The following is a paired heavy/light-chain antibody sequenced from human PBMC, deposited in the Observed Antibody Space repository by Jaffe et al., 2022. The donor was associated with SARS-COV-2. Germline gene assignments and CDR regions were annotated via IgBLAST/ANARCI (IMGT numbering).Heavy chain of an antibody. CDR3: ARVLWLEQGRGWLHP. J-gene: IGHJ5*02. Sequence: QVQLQESGPGLVKPSETLSLTCSVSGASISSYFWSWIRQPPGKGLEWIGYLSYSGSTNYNPSLKSRVTTSLDTSKNQFSLKLTSVTAADTAVYYCARVLWLEQGRGWLHPWGQGTLVTVSS. V-gene: IGHV4-59*01. CDR1: GASISSYF. D-gene: IGHD6-19*01. CDR2: LSYSGST.
Light chain of an antibody. V-gene: IGKV3-20*01. CDR1: QSVTSNY. Sequence: EIVLTQSPGTLSLSPGERATLSCRASQSVTSNYFAWYQQKPGQAPRILIYGASSRATGIPDRFSGSGSGTDFTLTISSLEPEDFAVYYCQQYGGSPWTFGQGTKVEVK. J-gene: IGKJ1*01. CDR2: GAS. CDR3: QQYGGSPWT.